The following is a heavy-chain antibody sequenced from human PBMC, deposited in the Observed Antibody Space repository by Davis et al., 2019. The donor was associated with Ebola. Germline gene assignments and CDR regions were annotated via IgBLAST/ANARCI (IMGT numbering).Heavy chain of an antibody. D-gene: IGHD6-13*01. J-gene: IGHJ4*02. CDR1: GGSFTDYL. CDR3: ARQPFIAAAGTKGVGI. Sequence: SETLSLTCAVYGGSFTDYLWSWIRQPPGKGLEWIGEISHGGISDYNPSLMSRVTISVDTPKNQFSLKLSSVTAADTAVYYCARQPFIAAAGTKGVGIWGQGTLVTVSS. V-gene: IGHV4-34*01. CDR2: ISHGGIS.